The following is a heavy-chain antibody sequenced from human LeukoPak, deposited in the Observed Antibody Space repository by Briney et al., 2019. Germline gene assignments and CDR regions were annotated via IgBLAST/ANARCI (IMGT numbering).Heavy chain of an antibody. Sequence: PSETLSLTCTVSGGSISINSDYWGRIRQSPGEGLEWIGSIYHSGSTYYNPSLRSRLTISVDTSKNQFSLKLSSVTAADTAVYYCARGRYYYDSGGYQSPYYYMDVWGKGTTVTVSS. CDR3: ARGRYYYDSGGYQSPYYYMDV. J-gene: IGHJ6*03. V-gene: IGHV4-39*01. D-gene: IGHD3-22*01. CDR2: IYHSGST. CDR1: GGSISINSDY.